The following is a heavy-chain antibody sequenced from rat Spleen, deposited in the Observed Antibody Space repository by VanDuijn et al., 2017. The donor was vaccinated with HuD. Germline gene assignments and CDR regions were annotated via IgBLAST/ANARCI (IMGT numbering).Heavy chain of an antibody. J-gene: IGHJ2*01. D-gene: IGHD1-5*01. CDR3: TTDLGTTTDY. CDR1: GFTFSSYW. Sequence: EVQLVETGGGLVQPGRSLKLSCVASGFTFSSYWMYWIRQAPGKGPEWVSSISNIGDTYYSDSVKGRFTISRDNAKSTLYLQMDSLRSEDTATYYCTTDLGTTTDYWGQGVMVTVSS. V-gene: IGHV5-58*01. CDR2: ISNIGDT.